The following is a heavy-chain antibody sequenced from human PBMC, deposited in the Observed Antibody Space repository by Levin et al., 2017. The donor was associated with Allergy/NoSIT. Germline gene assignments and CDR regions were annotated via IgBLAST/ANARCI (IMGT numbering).Heavy chain of an antibody. CDR3: AKDQDAVVGEDWYAP. Sequence: GESLKISCAASGFTFSNYAMSWVRQAPGKGLEWVSAISGSGGSTHYADAVRGRCSISRDNSKNTLYLQMNSLTAEDTAIYYCAKDQDAVVGEDWYAPWAQGTLVTVSS. CDR2: ISGSGGST. J-gene: IGHJ5*02. V-gene: IGHV3-23*01. CDR1: GFTFSNYA. D-gene: IGHD3-10*01.